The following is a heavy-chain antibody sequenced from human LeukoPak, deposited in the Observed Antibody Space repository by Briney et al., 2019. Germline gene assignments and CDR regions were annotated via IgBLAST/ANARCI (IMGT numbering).Heavy chain of an antibody. J-gene: IGHJ4*02. CDR3: AKSPYSSGWLHYY. Sequence: GGTLRLSCAASGFTFSSYGMNWVRQAPGKGLEWVSAITGSGGSTYYADSVKGRFTISRDNSKNTLYLQMNSLRAEDTAVNYCAKSPYSSGWLHYYWGQGTLVTVSS. CDR2: ITGSGGST. V-gene: IGHV3-23*01. D-gene: IGHD6-19*01. CDR1: GFTFSSYG.